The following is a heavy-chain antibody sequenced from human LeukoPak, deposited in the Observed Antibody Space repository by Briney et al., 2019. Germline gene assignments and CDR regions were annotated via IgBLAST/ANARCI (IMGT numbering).Heavy chain of an antibody. CDR2: INPNSGGT. CDR3: ASTRPVDYGSNGFDY. Sequence: AASVKVSCKASGYTFTVYYMHWVRQAPGQGLEWMGWINPNSGGTNYAQKFQGRVTMTRDTSISTAYMELSRLRSDDTAVYYCASTRPVDYGSNGFDYWGQGTLVTVSS. V-gene: IGHV1-2*02. CDR1: GYTFTVYY. J-gene: IGHJ4*02. D-gene: IGHD3-10*01.